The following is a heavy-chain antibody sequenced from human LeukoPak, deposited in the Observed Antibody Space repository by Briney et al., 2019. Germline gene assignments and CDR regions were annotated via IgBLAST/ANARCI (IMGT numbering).Heavy chain of an antibody. CDR1: GYSFTSYW. Sequence: GESLQISCKGSGYSFTSYWIGWVRQMAGKVLEWMWIIPPGDSDTRYSPTFQGQVTIPADRSSSIAYLQWSRLRASDTAMYFCARVHPAGGSGYGDYWGQGTLVTVSS. CDR2: IPPGDSDT. V-gene: IGHV5-51*01. CDR3: ARVHPAGGSGYGDY. J-gene: IGHJ4*02. D-gene: IGHD3-22*01.